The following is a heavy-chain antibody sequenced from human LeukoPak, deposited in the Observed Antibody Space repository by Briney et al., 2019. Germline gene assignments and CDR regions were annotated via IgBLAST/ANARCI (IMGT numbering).Heavy chain of an antibody. CDR3: AKLLAVTNSYYFNY. J-gene: IGHJ4*02. D-gene: IGHD6-19*01. V-gene: IGHV3-23*01. CDR1: GFTFSSYA. CDR2: ISGSGSGVST. Sequence: GGSLRLSCAASGFTFSSYAMSWVRQAPGKGLEWGSTISGSGSGVSTYYADSVKGRFTISRDNSKDTLYLQMNSLRAEDTAVYYCAKLLAVTNSYYFNYWGQGALVTVSS.